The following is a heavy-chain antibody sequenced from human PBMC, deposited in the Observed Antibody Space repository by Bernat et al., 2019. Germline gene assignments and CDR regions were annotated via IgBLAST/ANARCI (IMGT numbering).Heavy chain of an antibody. J-gene: IGHJ4*02. Sequence: EVQLVESGGGLVQPGGSLRLSCAASGFTFSSYWMHWVRQAPGKGLVWVSRINSDGSSTSYADSVKGRFTISRDNSKNTLYLQMDSLRVDDTAVYYCARGKRGSGSYEWGQGTLVTVSS. D-gene: IGHD1-26*01. CDR3: ARGKRGSGSYE. CDR1: GFTFSSYW. CDR2: INSDGSST. V-gene: IGHV3-74*01.